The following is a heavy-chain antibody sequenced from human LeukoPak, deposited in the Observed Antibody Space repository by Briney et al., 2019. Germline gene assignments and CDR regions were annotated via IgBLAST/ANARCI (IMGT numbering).Heavy chain of an antibody. CDR1: GFTFSSYW. Sequence: GGSLRLSCAASGFTFSSYWMSWVRQAPGKGLEWVANIKQGGSEKYYVDSVKGRFTISRDNAKNSLYLQMNSLRAEDTAVYYCARPGRYDFWRDYYYYYGMDVWGQGTTVTVSS. CDR3: ARPGRYDFWRDYYYYYGMDV. D-gene: IGHD3-3*01. J-gene: IGHJ6*02. CDR2: IKQGGSEK. V-gene: IGHV3-7*05.